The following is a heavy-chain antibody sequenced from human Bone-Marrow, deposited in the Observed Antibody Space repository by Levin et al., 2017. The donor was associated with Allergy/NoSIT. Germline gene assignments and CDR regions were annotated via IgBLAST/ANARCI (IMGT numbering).Heavy chain of an antibody. V-gene: IGHV4-59*01. CDR1: GGSISSYY. Sequence: SQTLSLTCTVSGGSISSYYWSWIRQPPGKGLEWIGYIYYSGSTNYNPSLKSRVTISVDTSKNQFSLKLSSVTAADTAVYYCARDAYDAIRFFRAGFDPWGQGTLVTVSS. D-gene: IGHD3-3*01. J-gene: IGHJ5*02. CDR3: ARDAYDAIRFFRAGFDP. CDR2: IYYSGST.